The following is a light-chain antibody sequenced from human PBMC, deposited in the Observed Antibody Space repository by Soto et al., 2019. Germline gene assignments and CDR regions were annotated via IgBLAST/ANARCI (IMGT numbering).Light chain of an antibody. Sequence: QSALTQPASVSGSPGQSITISCTGTSSDVDVYNYVSWYQHHPGKAPKVVIYEVSNRPSGVSNRFSGSKSANTASLTISGLQAEDEADYYCSSYTTRHSLVFGGGTKLTVL. CDR1: SSDVDVYNY. V-gene: IGLV2-14*01. CDR3: SSYTTRHSLV. J-gene: IGLJ3*02. CDR2: EVS.